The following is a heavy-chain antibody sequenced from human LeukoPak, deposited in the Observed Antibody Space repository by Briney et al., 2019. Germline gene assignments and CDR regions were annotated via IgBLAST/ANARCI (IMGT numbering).Heavy chain of an antibody. CDR1: GFTFSSYA. CDR3: SRHTDTSTYCGGDCSNY. CDR2: IRSKTNNYAT. V-gene: IGHV3-73*01. D-gene: IGHD2-21*02. J-gene: IGHJ4*02. Sequence: GGSLRLSCAASGFTFSSYAMSWVRQASGKGLEWIGRIRSKTNNYATTYAASVKGRFTISRDDSQNTAYLQMNSLKTEDTAVYYCSRHTDTSTYCGGDCSNYWGQGTLVTVSS.